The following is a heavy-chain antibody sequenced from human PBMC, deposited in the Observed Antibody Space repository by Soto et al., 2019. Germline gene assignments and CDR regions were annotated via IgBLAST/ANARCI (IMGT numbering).Heavy chain of an antibody. D-gene: IGHD3-10*01. Sequence: GESLKISCAASGFTFSSYAMSWVRQAPGKGLEWVSAISGSGGSTYYADSVKGRFTISRDNSKNTLYLQMNSLRAEDTAVYYCAKGSGITMVRGVPHWFDPWGQGTLVTVSS. J-gene: IGHJ5*02. V-gene: IGHV3-23*01. CDR3: AKGSGITMVRGVPHWFDP. CDR1: GFTFSSYA. CDR2: ISGSGGST.